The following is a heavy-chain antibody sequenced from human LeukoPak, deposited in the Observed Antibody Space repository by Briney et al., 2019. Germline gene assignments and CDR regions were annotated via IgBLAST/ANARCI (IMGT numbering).Heavy chain of an antibody. CDR1: GGSFSGYY. D-gene: IGHD3-10*01. CDR3: ARLSGSSEVDY. CDR2: IYYSGST. Sequence: SETLSLTCAVYGGSFSGYYWSWIRQPPGKGLEWIGYIYYSGSTNYNPSLKSRVTISVDTSKNQFSLKLSSVTAADTAVYYCARLSGSSEVDYWGQGTLVTVSS. V-gene: IGHV4-59*08. J-gene: IGHJ4*02.